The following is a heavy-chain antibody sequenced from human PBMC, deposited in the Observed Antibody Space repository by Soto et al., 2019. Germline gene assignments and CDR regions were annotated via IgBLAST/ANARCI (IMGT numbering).Heavy chain of an antibody. CDR3: ARDLVAVSGGVYSSSSGGYFFDF. CDR1: GFTFSDYY. D-gene: IGHD6-6*01. CDR2: ISNSGRTL. J-gene: IGHJ4*02. Sequence: QVQLVEFGGGLVKPGGSLRLSCAASGFTFSDYYMSWIRQAPGKGLEWVSYISNSGRTLYYADSMKGRFTISRDNAKNSLYLQINSLRSEDTAVYYCARDLVAVSGGVYSSSSGGYFFDFWGQGTLVTVSS. V-gene: IGHV3-11*01.